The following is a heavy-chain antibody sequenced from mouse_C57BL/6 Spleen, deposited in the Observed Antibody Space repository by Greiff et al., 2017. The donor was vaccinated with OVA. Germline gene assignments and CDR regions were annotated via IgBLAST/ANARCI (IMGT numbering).Heavy chain of an antibody. CDR3: ARDGLYYETRFAY. D-gene: IGHD2-4*01. V-gene: IGHV5-4*01. CDR2: ISDGGSYT. Sequence: DVMLVESGGGLVKPGGSLKLSCAASGFTFSSYAMSWVRQTPEKRLEWVATISDGGSYTYYPDNVKGRFTISRDNAKNNLYLQMSHLKSEDTAMYYCARDGLYYETRFAYWGQGTLVTVSA. J-gene: IGHJ3*01. CDR1: GFTFSSYA.